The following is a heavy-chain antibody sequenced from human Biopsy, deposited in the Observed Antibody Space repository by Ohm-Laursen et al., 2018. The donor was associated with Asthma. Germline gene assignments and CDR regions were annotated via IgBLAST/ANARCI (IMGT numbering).Heavy chain of an antibody. CDR1: GVALSGYT. Sequence: SEKVSCNASGVALSGYTFEWVRQARGLGLEWIAWIVFASGATNYAQNFQDRLTVTRDMSAGSVSMELRGLSSTDTAVYYCAAGRTSLQGESLIWGQGTLVSVSS. CDR3: AAGRTSLQGESLI. D-gene: IGHD2/OR15-2a*01. V-gene: IGHV1-58*01. J-gene: IGHJ4*01. CDR2: IVFASGAT.